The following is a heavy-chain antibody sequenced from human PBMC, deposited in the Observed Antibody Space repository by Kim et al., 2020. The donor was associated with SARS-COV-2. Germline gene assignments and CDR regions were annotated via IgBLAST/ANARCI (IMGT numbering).Heavy chain of an antibody. D-gene: IGHD1-26*01. CDR2: ISYDGSNK. V-gene: IGHV3-30*18. CDR3: AKDGKGGSYYDY. J-gene: IGHJ4*02. CDR1: GFTFSSYG. Sequence: GGSLRLSCAASGFTFSSYGMHWVRQAPGKGLEWVAVISYDGSNKYYADSVKGRFTISRDNSKNTLYLQMNSLRAEDTAVYYCAKDGKGGSYYDYWGQGTLVTVSS.